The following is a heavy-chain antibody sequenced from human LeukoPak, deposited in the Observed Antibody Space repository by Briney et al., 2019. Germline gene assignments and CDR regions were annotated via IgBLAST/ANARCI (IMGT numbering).Heavy chain of an antibody. CDR1: GGSFSGYY. V-gene: IGHV4-34*09. D-gene: IGHD6-13*01. J-gene: IGHJ4*02. CDR3: ARGLSSSWYFDY. CDR2: IYYSGST. Sequence: SETLSLTCAVYGGSFSGYYWSWIRQPPGKGLEWIGYIYYSGSTYYNPSLKSRVTISVDTSKNQFSLKLSSVTAADTAVYYCARGLSSSWYFDYWGQGTLVTVSP.